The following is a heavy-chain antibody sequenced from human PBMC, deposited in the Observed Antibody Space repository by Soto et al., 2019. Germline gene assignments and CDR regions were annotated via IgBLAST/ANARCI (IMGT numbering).Heavy chain of an antibody. CDR1: RYTFTSYD. CDR2: MNPNSGNT. D-gene: IGHD1-7*01. J-gene: IGHJ1*01. V-gene: IGHV1-8*01. Sequence: SVNVYCKASRYTFTSYDINWVRQDTGQGLEWMGWMNPNSGNTGYAQKFQGRVTMTRNTSISTAYMELSSLRSEDTAVYYCARGAGITGTTSAEYFQHWGQGTLVTVSS. CDR3: ARGAGITGTTSAEYFQH.